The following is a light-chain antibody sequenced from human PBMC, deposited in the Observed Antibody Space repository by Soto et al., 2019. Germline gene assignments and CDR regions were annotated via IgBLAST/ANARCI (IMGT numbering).Light chain of an antibody. V-gene: IGKV1-5*01. CDR1: QSISSW. J-gene: IGKJ1*01. Sequence: DIQMTQSPSTLSASVGDSVTITCRASQSISSWLAWYQQKPGKAPNLLIYDASILESGVPSRFSGSGSGTEFTLTISSLQPGDFATYYCQQYNSYSLTFGQGTKVDIK. CDR3: QQYNSYSLT. CDR2: DAS.